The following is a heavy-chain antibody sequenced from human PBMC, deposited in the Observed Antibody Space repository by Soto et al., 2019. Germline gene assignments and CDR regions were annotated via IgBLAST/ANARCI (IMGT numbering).Heavy chain of an antibody. J-gene: IGHJ4*02. CDR3: ARAPVTAGYFDY. CDR1: GFTFSSYG. V-gene: IGHV3-33*01. D-gene: IGHD2-21*02. CDR2: IWYDGSNK. Sequence: QPGGSLRLSCAASGFTFSSYGMHWVRQAPGKGLEWVAVIWYDGSNKYYADSVKGRFTISRDNSKNTLYLQMNSLRAEDTAVYYCARAPVTAGYFDYWGQGTLVTVSS.